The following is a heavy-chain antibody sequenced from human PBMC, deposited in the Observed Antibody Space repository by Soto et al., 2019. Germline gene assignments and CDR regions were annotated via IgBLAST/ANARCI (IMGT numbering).Heavy chain of an antibody. CDR1: GFSLSTSGVG. CDR2: IYWDDDK. Sequence: QITLKESGPTLVKPTQTLTLTCTFSGFSLSTSGVGVGWIRQPPGKALEWLAIIYWDDDKRYSPSLRSRLTSSKDTSKNQVVLTMTNMDPVDTATYHCIQSRCGGDCLQSYASHYYYGMDVWGPGTTVTVSS. CDR3: IQSRCGGDCLQSYASHYYYGMDV. J-gene: IGHJ6*02. V-gene: IGHV2-5*02. D-gene: IGHD2-21*02.